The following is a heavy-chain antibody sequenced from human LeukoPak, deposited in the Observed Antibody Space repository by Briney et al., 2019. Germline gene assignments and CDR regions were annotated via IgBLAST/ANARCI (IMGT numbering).Heavy chain of an antibody. CDR3: ARKYSGSYDWFDP. CDR1: GGSISGYY. J-gene: IGHJ5*02. CDR2: IYSGGNT. Sequence: SETLSLTXTVSGGSISGYYWSWIRQPAGKGLEWIGRIYSGGNTNYNPSLKSRVTMSVDTSKNQFSLKLSSVTAADTAVYYCARKYSGSYDWFDPWGQGTLVTVSS. V-gene: IGHV4-4*07. D-gene: IGHD1-26*01.